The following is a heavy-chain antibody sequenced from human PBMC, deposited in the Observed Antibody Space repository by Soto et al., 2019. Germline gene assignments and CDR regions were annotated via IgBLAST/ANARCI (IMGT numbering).Heavy chain of an antibody. D-gene: IGHD6-13*01. J-gene: IGHJ4*02. Sequence: EVQLVESGGGLAQPGGSLRLSCAASGFTFSSYSVNWVRQAPGKGLEWASNIWSASNINYADSVKGRFTVSRDNAKNSMSLQMNGLRDEDTAVYYCVRDYSFGFEYWGQGILVTVSS. CDR2: IWSASNI. V-gene: IGHV3-48*02. CDR1: GFTFSSYS. CDR3: VRDYSFGFEY.